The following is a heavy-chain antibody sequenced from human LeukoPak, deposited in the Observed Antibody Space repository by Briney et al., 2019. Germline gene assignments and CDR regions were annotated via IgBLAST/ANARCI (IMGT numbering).Heavy chain of an antibody. D-gene: IGHD1-7*01. J-gene: IGHJ5*02. CDR1: GYTFTSYG. CDR2: ISAYNGNT. CDR3: ARDHAAGWELPLNWFDP. Sequence: ASVKVSCKASGYTFTSYGISWVRQAPGQGLEWMGWISAYNGNTNYAQKFQGRVTMTTDTSTSTAYMELRSLRSDDTAVYYCARDHAAGWELPLNWFDPWGLGTLVTVSS. V-gene: IGHV1-18*01.